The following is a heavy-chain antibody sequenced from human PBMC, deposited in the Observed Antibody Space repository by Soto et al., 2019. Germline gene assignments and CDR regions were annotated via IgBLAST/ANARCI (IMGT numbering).Heavy chain of an antibody. CDR3: ARRASRLLWFGERHDAFDI. CDR1: GGSFSGYY. V-gene: IGHV4-34*01. D-gene: IGHD3-10*01. CDR2: INHSGST. J-gene: IGHJ3*02. Sequence: QVQLQQWGAGLLKPSETLSLTCAVYGGSFSGYYWSWIRQPPGKGLEWIGEINHSGSTHYNPSLKSRVTISVDTSKNQFSLKLSSVTAADTAVYYCARRASRLLWFGERHDAFDIWGQGTMVTVSS.